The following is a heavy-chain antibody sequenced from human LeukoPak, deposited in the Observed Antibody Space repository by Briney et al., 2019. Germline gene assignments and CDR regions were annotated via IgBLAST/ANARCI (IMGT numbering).Heavy chain of an antibody. D-gene: IGHD6-13*01. J-gene: IGHJ6*03. CDR3: ASVSSSSYYYYMDV. Sequence: GGSLRLSCAASGFTFSSYWMSWVRQAPGKGLEWVANIKQDGSEKYYVDSVKGRFTISRDNAKNSLYLQMNSLRAEDTAVYYCASVSSSSYYYYMDVWGKGTTVTVSS. CDR2: IKQDGSEK. V-gene: IGHV3-7*01. CDR1: GFTFSSYW.